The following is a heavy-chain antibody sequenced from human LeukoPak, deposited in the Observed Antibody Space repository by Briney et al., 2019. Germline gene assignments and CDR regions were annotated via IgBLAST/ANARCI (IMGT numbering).Heavy chain of an antibody. Sequence: SVKVSCKASGGTFSSYAISWVRQAPGQGLEWMGGIIPIFGTANYAQKFQGRVTITTDESTSTAYMELSSLRSEDTAVYYCASTYYDILTGFDYWGQGTLVTVSS. V-gene: IGHV1-69*05. J-gene: IGHJ4*02. D-gene: IGHD3-9*01. CDR1: GGTFSSYA. CDR2: IIPIFGTA. CDR3: ASTYYDILTGFDY.